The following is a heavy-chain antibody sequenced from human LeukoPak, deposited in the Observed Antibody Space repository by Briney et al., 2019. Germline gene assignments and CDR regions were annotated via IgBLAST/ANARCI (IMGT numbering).Heavy chain of an antibody. CDR3: AREYSSSWRYTPYYYYYYYMDV. V-gene: IGHV4-39*07. CDR2: IYYSGTT. D-gene: IGHD6-13*01. J-gene: IGHJ6*03. CDR1: GDSLTSNSYY. Sequence: SETLSLTCTVSGDSLTSNSYYWGWIRQPPGKGLEWIGSIYYSGTTYYNPSLKSRVTISLDTSKNQFSLNLMSVTAADTAVYYCAREYSSSWRYTPYYYYYYYMDVWGKGTTVTVSS.